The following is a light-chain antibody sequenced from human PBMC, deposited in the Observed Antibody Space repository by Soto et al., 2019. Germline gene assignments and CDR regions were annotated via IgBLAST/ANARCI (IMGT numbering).Light chain of an antibody. CDR2: ASS. CDR3: PKSYNPTIT. J-gene: IGKJ5*01. CDR1: RTIDNY. Sequence: LQMTHSQSPLSSCLGDAVTITCRASRTIDNYSDWYQQKPGRAPELLVYASSSLQSRVPLRFTGGGTGTHFPLTTSRLQPEDFATYFWPKSYNPTITFGQGRRPEIK. V-gene: IGKV1-39*01.